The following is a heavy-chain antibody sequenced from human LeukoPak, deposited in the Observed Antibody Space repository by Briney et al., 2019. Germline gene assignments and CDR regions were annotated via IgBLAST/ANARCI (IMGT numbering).Heavy chain of an antibody. J-gene: IGHJ5*02. D-gene: IGHD3-3*01. CDR1: GYSISSGYY. V-gene: IGHV4-38-2*01. CDR3: ARQSSRDQIYDFWSGYYTRWFDP. Sequence: SETLSLTCAVYGYSISSGYYWGWIRQPPGKGLEWIGSIYHSGSTYYNPSLKSRVTISVDTSKNQFSLKLSSVTAADTAVYYCARQSSRDQIYDFWSGYYTRWFDPWGQGTLVSVPS. CDR2: IYHSGST.